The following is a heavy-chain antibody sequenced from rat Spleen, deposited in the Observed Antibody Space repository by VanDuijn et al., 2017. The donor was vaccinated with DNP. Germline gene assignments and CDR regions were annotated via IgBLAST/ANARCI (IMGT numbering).Heavy chain of an antibody. V-gene: IGHV5-58*01. CDR3: AKGGDYGGFDY. Sequence: EVQLVESGGGLVQPGRSLKLSCAASGFTFSFYGMAWVRQAPGKGLEWVASINTDGGSTFYPDSVKGRFTISRDNAENTVYLQMNSLRSEDTASYYCAKGGDYGGFDYWGQGVMVTVSS. CDR1: GFTFSFYG. D-gene: IGHD1-11*01. CDR2: INTDGGST. J-gene: IGHJ2*01.